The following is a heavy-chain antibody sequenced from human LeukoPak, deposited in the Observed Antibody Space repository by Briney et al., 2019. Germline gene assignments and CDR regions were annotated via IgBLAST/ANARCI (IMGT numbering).Heavy chain of an antibody. Sequence: SETLSLTCTVSGGSISSYYWSWIRQPPGKGLEWTGEINHSGSTNYNPSLKSRVTISLDTSKNQFSLKLSSVTASDTAVYYCARGLGRARPRFDYWGQGTLVTVSS. J-gene: IGHJ4*02. V-gene: IGHV4-34*01. CDR1: GGSISSYY. D-gene: IGHD6-6*01. CDR3: ARGLGRARPRFDY. CDR2: INHSGST.